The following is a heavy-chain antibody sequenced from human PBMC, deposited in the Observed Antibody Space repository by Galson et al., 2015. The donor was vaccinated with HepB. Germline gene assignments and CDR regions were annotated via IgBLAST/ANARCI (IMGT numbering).Heavy chain of an antibody. Sequence: SLRLSCAASGFAFSNYGMHWVRQAPDKGLEWVAVIWYDGSNKYYAESVKGRFTISRDNSRNTLFLQMNSLRAEDTAIYYCARDRNMYHYDNSDYYSPQVDWYFDLWGRGTLATVSS. CDR2: IWYDGSNK. V-gene: IGHV3-33*01. J-gene: IGHJ2*01. CDR1: GFAFSNYG. CDR3: ARDRNMYHYDNSDYYSPQVDWYFDL. D-gene: IGHD3-22*01.